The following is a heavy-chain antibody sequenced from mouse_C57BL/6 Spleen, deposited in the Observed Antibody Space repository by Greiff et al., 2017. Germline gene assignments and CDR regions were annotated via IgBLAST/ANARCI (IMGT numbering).Heavy chain of an antibody. J-gene: IGHJ2*01. V-gene: IGHV5-9*01. D-gene: IGHD1-1*01. CDR3: ARPTTGDYYFDY. CDR1: GFTFSSYT. CDR2: ISGGGGNT. Sequence: EVHLVESGGGLVKPGGSLKLSCAASGFTFSSYTMSWVRQTPEKRLEWVATISGGGGNTYYPDSVKGRFTISRDNAKNTLYLQMSSLRSEDTALYYCARPTTGDYYFDYWGQGTTLTVSS.